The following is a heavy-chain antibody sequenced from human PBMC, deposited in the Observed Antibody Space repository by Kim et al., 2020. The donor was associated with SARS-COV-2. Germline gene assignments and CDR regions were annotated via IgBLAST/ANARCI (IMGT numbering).Heavy chain of an antibody. CDR3: ASSTKGWVAAAGTVYYYGMDV. V-gene: IGHV1-3*01. J-gene: IGHJ6*02. CDR1: GYTFTSYA. D-gene: IGHD6-13*01. CDR2: INAGNGNT. Sequence: ASVKVSCKASGYTFTSYAMHWVRQAPGQRLEWMGWINAGNGNTKYSQKFQGRVTITRDTSASTAYMELSSLRSEDTAVYYCASSTKGWVAAAGTVYYYGMDVWGQGTTVTVSS.